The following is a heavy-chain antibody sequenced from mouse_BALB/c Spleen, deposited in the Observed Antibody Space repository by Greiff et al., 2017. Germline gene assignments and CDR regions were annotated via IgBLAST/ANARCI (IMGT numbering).Heavy chain of an antibody. D-gene: IGHD2-14*01. CDR3: ARESYRYDGYFDD. CDR1: GYAFSSYW. CDR2: IYPGDGDT. J-gene: IGHJ1*01. V-gene: IGHV1-80*01. Sequence: VQLVESGAELVRPGSSVKISCKASGYAFSSYWMNWVKQRPGQGLEWIGQIYPGDGDTNYNGKFKGKATLTADKSSTTAYMQLSRLTSEDSAVYFCARESYRYDGYFDDWGAGTTVTVSS.